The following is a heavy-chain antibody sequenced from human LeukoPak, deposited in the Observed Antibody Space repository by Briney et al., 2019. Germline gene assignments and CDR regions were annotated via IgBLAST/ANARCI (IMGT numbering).Heavy chain of an antibody. Sequence: PSETLSLTCTVSGASISSGDYYWSWIRQPPGKGLECTGHIYYSGSTNYNPSLKSRVTISVDTSKNQFSLKLSSVTAADTAVYYCASPRSYYDSSGYYISWGQGTLVTVSS. V-gene: IGHV4-61*08. CDR3: ASPRSYYDSSGYYIS. CDR2: IYYSGST. D-gene: IGHD3-22*01. CDR1: GASISSGDYY. J-gene: IGHJ5*02.